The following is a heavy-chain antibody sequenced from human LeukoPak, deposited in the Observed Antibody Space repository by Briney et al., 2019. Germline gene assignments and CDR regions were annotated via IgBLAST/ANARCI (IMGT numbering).Heavy chain of an antibody. V-gene: IGHV3-30-3*01. CDR2: ISSDGNKN. Sequence: GGSLRLSCAASGFTFSTYAMHWVRQAPNKGPEWVAIISSDGNKNFYTDSVKGRFTISRDNSKNTLYLQMNSLRAEDTAVYCCAKESDYYDSSGYYYSYFDYWGQGTLVTVSS. CDR1: GFTFSTYA. J-gene: IGHJ4*02. CDR3: AKESDYYDSSGYYYSYFDY. D-gene: IGHD3-22*01.